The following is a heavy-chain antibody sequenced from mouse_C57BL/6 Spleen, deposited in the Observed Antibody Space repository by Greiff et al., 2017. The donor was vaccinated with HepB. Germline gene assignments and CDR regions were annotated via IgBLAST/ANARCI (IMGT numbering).Heavy chain of an antibody. Sequence: EVQLVESEGGLVQPGSSMKLSCTASGFTFSDYYMAWVRQVPEKGLEWVANINYDGSSTYYLDSLKSRFIISRDNAKNILYLQMSSLKSEDTATYYCARDRLYGSSYEWYFDVWGTGTTVTVSS. J-gene: IGHJ1*03. V-gene: IGHV5-16*01. CDR2: INYDGSST. D-gene: IGHD1-1*01. CDR3: ARDRLYGSSYEWYFDV. CDR1: GFTFSDYY.